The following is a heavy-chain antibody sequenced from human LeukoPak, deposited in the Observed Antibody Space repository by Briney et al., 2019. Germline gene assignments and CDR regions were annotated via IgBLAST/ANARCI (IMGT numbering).Heavy chain of an antibody. V-gene: IGHV4-39*01. J-gene: IGHJ3*02. CDR1: GGSISSSSYY. Sequence: SETLSLTCTVSGGSISSSSYYWGWIRQPPGKGLEWIGSIYYSGSTYYNPSLKSRVTISVDTSKNQFSLKLSSVTAADTAVYYCASGYSGSLFAFDIWGQGTMVTASS. D-gene: IGHD5-12*01. CDR3: ASGYSGSLFAFDI. CDR2: IYYSGST.